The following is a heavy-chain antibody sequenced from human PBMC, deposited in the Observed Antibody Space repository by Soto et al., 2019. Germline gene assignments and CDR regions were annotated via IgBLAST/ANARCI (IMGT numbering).Heavy chain of an antibody. CDR1: GFTFSSYD. V-gene: IGHV3-13*01. J-gene: IGHJ6*02. Sequence: LRLSCAASGFTFSSYDMHWVRQAAGKGLEWVSAIGTAGDTYYPGSVKGRFTISRENAKNSLYLQMNSLRAGDTAVYYCARAGGYANYYYYGMDVWGQGTTVTVSS. CDR3: ARAGGYANYYYYGMDV. CDR2: IGTAGDT. D-gene: IGHD3-16*01.